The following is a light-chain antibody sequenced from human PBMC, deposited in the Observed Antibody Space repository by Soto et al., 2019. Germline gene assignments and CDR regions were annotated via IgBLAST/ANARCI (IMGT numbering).Light chain of an antibody. CDR1: SSDVGGYNY. J-gene: IGLJ1*01. CDR3: SSYTSSSTYV. CDR2: EVS. Sequence: ALTQPASVSGSPGQSITISCTGTSSDVGGYNYVSWYQQHPGKAPKLMIYEVSNRPSGVSNRFPGSKSGNTASLTISGLQAEDEADYYCSSYTSSSTYVFGTGTKVTVL. V-gene: IGLV2-14*01.